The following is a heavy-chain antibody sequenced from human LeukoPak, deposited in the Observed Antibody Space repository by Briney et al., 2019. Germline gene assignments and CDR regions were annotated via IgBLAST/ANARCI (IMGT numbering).Heavy chain of an antibody. CDR3: ARTYYYGSGSYRPYDY. V-gene: IGHV3-21*01. CDR2: ISSSSSYI. J-gene: IGHJ4*02. CDR1: GFTFSSYS. D-gene: IGHD3-10*01. Sequence: GRSLRLSCAASGFTFSSYSMNWVRQAPGKGLEWVSSISSSSSYIYYADSVKGRFTISRDNAKNSLYLQMNSLRAEDTAVYYCARTYYYGSGSYRPYDYWGQGTLVTVSS.